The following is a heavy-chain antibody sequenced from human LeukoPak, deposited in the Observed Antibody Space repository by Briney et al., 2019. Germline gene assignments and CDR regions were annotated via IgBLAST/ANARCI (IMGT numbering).Heavy chain of an antibody. CDR1: GFTFSSYA. CDR3: AISEDTAMERADY. V-gene: IGHV3-23*01. J-gene: IGHJ4*02. CDR2: ISGSGGST. Sequence: GGSLGLSCAASGFTFSSYAMSWVRKAQGKGLEWVSPISGSGGSTYYADSVKGRFTISRDNSKTTLYLQMNSLRAEDTAVYYCAISEDTAMERADYWGQGTLVPSPQ. D-gene: IGHD5-18*01.